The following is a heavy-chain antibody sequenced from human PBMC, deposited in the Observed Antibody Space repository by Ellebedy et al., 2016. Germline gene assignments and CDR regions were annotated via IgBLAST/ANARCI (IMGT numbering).Heavy chain of an antibody. Sequence: GSLRLXXAVYGGSFSGYYWSWIRQPPGKGLEWIGEINHSGSTNYNPSLKSRVTMSVDTSKNQFSLKLSSVTAADTAVYYCARGFDYWGQGTLVTVSS. CDR2: INHSGST. J-gene: IGHJ4*02. CDR3: ARGFDY. V-gene: IGHV4-34*01. CDR1: GGSFSGYY.